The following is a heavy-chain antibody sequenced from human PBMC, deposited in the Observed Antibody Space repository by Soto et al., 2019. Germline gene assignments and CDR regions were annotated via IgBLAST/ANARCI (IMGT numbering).Heavy chain of an antibody. J-gene: IGHJ6*02. CDR3: ARAYDFWSGYYYYYYGMDV. V-gene: IGHV4-34*01. CDR1: GGSFSGYY. Sequence: SETLSLTCAVYGGSFSGYYWSWIRQPPGKGLEWIGEINHSGSTNYNPSLKSRVTISVDTSKNQFSLKLSSVTAADTAVYYCARAYDFWSGYYYYYYGMDVWGQGTTVTVSS. CDR2: INHSGST. D-gene: IGHD3-3*01.